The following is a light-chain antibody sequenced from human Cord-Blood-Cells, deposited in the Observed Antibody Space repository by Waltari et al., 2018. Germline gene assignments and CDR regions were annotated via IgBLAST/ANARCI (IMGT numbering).Light chain of an antibody. CDR2: DVS. CDR3: SSYTSSSPWV. V-gene: IGLV2-14*03. J-gene: IGLJ3*02. CDR1: SRDVGGYNY. Sequence: QSALTQPASVSGSPGQSIPISCTGTSRDVGGYNYVSWYQQHPGKAPKLMIYDVSNRPSGVSNRFSGSKSGNTASLTISGLQAEDEADYYCSSYTSSSPWVFGGGTKLTVL.